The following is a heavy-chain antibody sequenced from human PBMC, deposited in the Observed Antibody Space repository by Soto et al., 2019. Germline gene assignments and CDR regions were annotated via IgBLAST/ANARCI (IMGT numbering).Heavy chain of an antibody. V-gene: IGHV6-1*01. Sequence: QSQTLSLTCAISGDSVSSNSAAWNWIRQSPSRGLEWLGRTYYRSKWYNDYAVSVKSRITINPDTSKNQFSLQLNSVTPEDTAVYYCARDRQQLVTSYYYDSSGFDYWGQGTLVTVSS. CDR2: TYYRSKWYN. D-gene: IGHD3-22*01. CDR3: ARDRQQLVTSYYYDSSGFDY. CDR1: GDSVSSNSAA. J-gene: IGHJ4*02.